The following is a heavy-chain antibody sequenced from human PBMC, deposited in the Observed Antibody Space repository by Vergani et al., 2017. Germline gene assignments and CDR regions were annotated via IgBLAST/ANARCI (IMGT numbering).Heavy chain of an antibody. V-gene: IGHV4-59*01. CDR1: GGSISRYY. CDR3: ARQAGVFFPEWFDP. CDR2: IYYSGST. J-gene: IGHJ5*02. D-gene: IGHD2/OR15-2a*01. Sequence: QVQLQESGPGLVKPSETLSLTCTVSGGSISRYYWSWIRQPPGKGLEWIGYIYYSGSTKYNPSLKRRVTISVDTSENQFSLKLSSVSAADTAVYYCARQAGVFFPEWFDPWGQGTLVTVSS.